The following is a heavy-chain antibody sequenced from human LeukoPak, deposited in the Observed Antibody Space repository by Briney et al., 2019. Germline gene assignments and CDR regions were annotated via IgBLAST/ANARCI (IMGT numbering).Heavy chain of an antibody. CDR1: AFTFSSYA. CDR3: ARKHDYVYYFDY. J-gene: IGHJ4*02. D-gene: IGHD4-17*01. CDR2: ISYDGSNK. V-gene: IGHV3-30-3*01. Sequence: GGSLRLSCAASAFTFSSYAMQWVRQAPGKWLEWVAVISYDGSNKYYADSVKGRFTISRDNSKNTLYLQMNSLRAEDTAVYYCARKHDYVYYFDYWGQGTLVTVSS.